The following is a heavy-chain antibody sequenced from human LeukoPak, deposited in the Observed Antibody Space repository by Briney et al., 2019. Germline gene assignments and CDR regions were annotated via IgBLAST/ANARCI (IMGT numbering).Heavy chain of an antibody. CDR2: IYHSGST. CDR3: ARYSSGWEVLYYFDY. CDR1: GYSISSGYY. J-gene: IGHJ4*02. V-gene: IGHV4-38-2*02. Sequence: SETLSLTCTVSGYSISSGYYWGWIRQPPGKGLEWIGSIYHSGSTYYNPSLKSRVTISVDTSKNQFSLKLSSVTAADTAVYYCARYSSGWEVLYYFDYWGQGTLVTVSS. D-gene: IGHD6-19*01.